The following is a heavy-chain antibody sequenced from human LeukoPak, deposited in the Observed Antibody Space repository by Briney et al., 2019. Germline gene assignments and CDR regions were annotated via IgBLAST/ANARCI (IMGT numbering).Heavy chain of an antibody. Sequence: GGSLRLSCAASGFTFSNYGMSWVRQAPGKGLEWVSFISGSGGVTLYADSVKGRFTISRDNTKDTVFLQINSLRSEDTAVYYCAKGMVPLQTTYFDYWGQGTLVTVSS. V-gene: IGHV3-23*01. CDR1: GFTFSNYG. CDR3: AKGMVPLQTTYFDY. CDR2: ISGSGGVT. J-gene: IGHJ4*02. D-gene: IGHD1-1*01.